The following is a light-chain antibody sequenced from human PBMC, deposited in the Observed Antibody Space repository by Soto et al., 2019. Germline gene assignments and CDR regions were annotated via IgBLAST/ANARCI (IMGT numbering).Light chain of an antibody. CDR1: QIVNNNY. J-gene: IGKJ1*01. CDR2: AAS. Sequence: EIVLTHSPGTLSFSPGERATLSCRASQIVNNNYLAWYQQKPGQAPRLVIYAASSRATGVPDRFSGSGSGTDFTLTISRLEPEDFAVYYCQQYAKAPLTFGQGTKVDIK. CDR3: QQYAKAPLT. V-gene: IGKV3-20*01.